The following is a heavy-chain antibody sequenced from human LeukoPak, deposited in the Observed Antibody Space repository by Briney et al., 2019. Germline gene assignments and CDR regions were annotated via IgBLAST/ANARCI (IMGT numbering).Heavy chain of an antibody. D-gene: IGHD6-19*01. V-gene: IGHV3-11*04. Sequence: GGSLRLSCAASGFTFSDYYMSWIRQAPGKGLEWVSYISSSGSTIYYADSVKGRFTISRDNAKNTLYLQMNSLRAEDTAVYYCAKAESSGWYLVSYWGQGTLVTVSS. J-gene: IGHJ4*02. CDR3: AKAESSGWYLVSY. CDR2: ISSSGSTI. CDR1: GFTFSDYY.